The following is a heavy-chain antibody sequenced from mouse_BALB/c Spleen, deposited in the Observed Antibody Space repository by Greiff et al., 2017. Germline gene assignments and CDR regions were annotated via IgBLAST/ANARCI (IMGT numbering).Heavy chain of an antibody. Sequence: EVMLVESGGGLVKPGGSLKLSCAASGFTFSSYAMSWVRQSPEKRLEWVAEISSGGSYTYYPDTVTGRFTISRDNAKNTLYLEMSSLRSEDTAMYYCARGYYGYAMDYWGQGTSVTVSS. CDR3: ARGYYGYAMDY. CDR2: ISSGGSYT. J-gene: IGHJ4*01. D-gene: IGHD1-1*01. CDR1: GFTFSSYA. V-gene: IGHV5-9-4*01.